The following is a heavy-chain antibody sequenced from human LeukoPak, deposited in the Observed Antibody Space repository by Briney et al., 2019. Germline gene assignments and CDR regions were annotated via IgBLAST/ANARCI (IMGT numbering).Heavy chain of an antibody. Sequence: SETLLITSTVSGDSINAYYWGWIRQPPGKGLEWIGYIYFSGTTKYNPSLESRVTISLDTSKNQFSLKLSAVTAADTAVYYCARRRAEGGSNGHYFWFDPWGQGGLV. J-gene: IGHJ5*02. V-gene: IGHV4-59*08. D-gene: IGHD3-10*01. CDR2: IYFSGTT. CDR1: GDSINAYY. CDR3: ARRRAEGGSNGHYFWFDP.